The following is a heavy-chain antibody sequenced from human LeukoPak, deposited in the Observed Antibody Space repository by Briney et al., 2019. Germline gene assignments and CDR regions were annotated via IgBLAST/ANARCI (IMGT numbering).Heavy chain of an antibody. V-gene: IGHV3-23*01. CDR1: GFTFSSYA. CDR3: AKAKDIVLMVLYFDY. CDR2: ISNNGGGT. D-gene: IGHD2-8*01. J-gene: IGHJ4*02. Sequence: GGSLRLSCAASGFTFSSYAMSWVRQAPGKGLEWVSTISNNGGGTYYAGSVKGRFTISRDNSKNTLYLQMNSLRAEDTAVYYCAKAKDIVLMVLYFDYWGQGTLVTVSS.